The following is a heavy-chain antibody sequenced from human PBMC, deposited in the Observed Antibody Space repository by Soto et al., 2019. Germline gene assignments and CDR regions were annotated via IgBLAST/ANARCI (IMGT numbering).Heavy chain of an antibody. CDR2: IYYSGST. V-gene: IGHV4-59*01. CDR3: ARGSAAAYIVVVPAAGFDI. CDR1: GGSISSYY. J-gene: IGHJ3*02. Sequence: LSLTCTVSGGSISSYYWSWIRQPPGKGLEWIGYIYYSGSTNYNPSLKSRVTISVDTSKNQLSLKLSSVTAADTAVYYCARGSAAAYIVVVPAAGFDIWGQGTMVTVSS. D-gene: IGHD2-2*01.